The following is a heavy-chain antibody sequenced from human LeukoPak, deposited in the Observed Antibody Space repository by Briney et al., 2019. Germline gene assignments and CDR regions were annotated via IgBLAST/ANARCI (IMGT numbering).Heavy chain of an antibody. CDR1: GGTSSSYA. V-gene: IGHV1-69*05. CDR2: IIHIFGTA. J-gene: IGHJ6*03. CDR3: ARDWNQIYLGNHYNSMDV. D-gene: IGHD1-1*01. Sequence: SVTVSCKASGGTSSSYAISWVRQAPGQGLEWMGRIIHIFGTAKYAQKFQGRVTITTDETTSTAYMELSSLRSEDMGVYDCARDWNQIYLGNHYNSMDVWGKGTTVTVSS.